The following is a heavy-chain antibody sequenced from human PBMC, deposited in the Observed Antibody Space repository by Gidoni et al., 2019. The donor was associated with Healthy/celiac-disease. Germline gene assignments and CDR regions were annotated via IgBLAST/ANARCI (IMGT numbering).Heavy chain of an antibody. CDR3: ARGTDWNYVLWGNYGMDV. V-gene: IGHV3-74*01. Sequence: QAPGKGLVWVSRINSDGSSTSYADSVKGRFTISRDNAKNTLYLQMNSLRAEDTAVYYCARGTDWNYVLWGNYGMDVWGQGTTVTVSS. D-gene: IGHD1-7*01. J-gene: IGHJ6*02. CDR2: INSDGSST.